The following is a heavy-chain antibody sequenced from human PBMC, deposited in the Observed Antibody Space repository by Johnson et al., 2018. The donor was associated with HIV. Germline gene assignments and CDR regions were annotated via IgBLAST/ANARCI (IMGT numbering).Heavy chain of an antibody. CDR2: IKQDGSEK. J-gene: IGHJ3*02. Sequence: VQLVESGGGLVQPGGSLRLSCAASGFTFSSYWMSWVRQAPGKGLEWVANIKQDGSEKYYVDSVKGRFTISRDNAKNSLYRQMNSLRAEDTAVYYCARDPPSMIRVGGVLDAFDIWGQGTMVTVSS. CDR1: GFTFSSYW. D-gene: IGHD3-16*01. V-gene: IGHV3-7*01. CDR3: ARDPPSMIRVGGVLDAFDI.